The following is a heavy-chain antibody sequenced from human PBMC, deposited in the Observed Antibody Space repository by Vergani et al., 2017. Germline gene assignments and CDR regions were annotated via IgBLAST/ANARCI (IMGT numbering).Heavy chain of an antibody. J-gene: IGHJ6*02. CDR2: ISAYIANT. D-gene: IGHD3-10*01. CDR3: ARDSLRGRGYYYGMDV. CDR1: GYTFTSYG. Sequence: QVQLVQSGAEVKKPGASVKVSCKASGYTFTSYGITWVRQAPGKGLEWMGWISAYIANTNYAQNLQGRVTMTTNASTSTVHMVLMSLRSDDTAVYYCARDSLRGRGYYYGMDVWGQGTTVTVSS. V-gene: IGHV1-18*01.